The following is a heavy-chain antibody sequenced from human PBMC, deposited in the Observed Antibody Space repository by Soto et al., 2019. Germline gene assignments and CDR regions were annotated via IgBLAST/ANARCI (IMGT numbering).Heavy chain of an antibody. CDR3: ARHRVGGSLFDY. CDR2: IYYSGST. D-gene: IGHD1-26*01. J-gene: IGHJ4*02. V-gene: IGHV4-59*08. Sequence: QVQLQESGPGLVKPSETLSLTCTVSGGSISSYYWSWIRQPPGKGLEWIGYIYYSGSTNYNPSLKSRVTISVDISKNQFSLKLSSVTAADTAVYYCARHRVGGSLFDYWGQGTLVTVSS. CDR1: GGSISSYY.